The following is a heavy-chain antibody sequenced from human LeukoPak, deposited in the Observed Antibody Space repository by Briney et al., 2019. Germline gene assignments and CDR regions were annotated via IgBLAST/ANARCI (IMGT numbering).Heavy chain of an antibody. CDR2: INPDGGST. CDR3: ARDSRYSSGWYVWFDP. J-gene: IGHJ5*02. Sequence: RASVKVSCKASGYTFTSYWIQWVRQAPGQGLEWMGLINPDGGSTAYAHRFQGRVIMTRDTSTSTAYMDLSSLRSEDTAVYYCARDSRYSSGWYVWFDPWGQGTLVTVSS. V-gene: IGHV1-46*01. CDR1: GYTFTSYW. D-gene: IGHD6-19*01.